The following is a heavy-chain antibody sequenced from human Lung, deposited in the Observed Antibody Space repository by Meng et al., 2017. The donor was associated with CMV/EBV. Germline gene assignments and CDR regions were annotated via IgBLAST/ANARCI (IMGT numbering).Heavy chain of an antibody. J-gene: IGHJ4*02. CDR3: ARDPTLTTIKRGLITYFDY. Sequence: SSQYWVWIRQGQGRRLGWIGSMFYGRKTYYNQASRSRVAITADTSTNQYSLKVESVTAADTAFYYCARDPTLTTIKRGLITYFDYWGQGKLVTVSS. D-gene: IGHD1-1*01. CDR2: MFYGRKT. CDR1: SSQY. V-gene: IGHV4-39*07.